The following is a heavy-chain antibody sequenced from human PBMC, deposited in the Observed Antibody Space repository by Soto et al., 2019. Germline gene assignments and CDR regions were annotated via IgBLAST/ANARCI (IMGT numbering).Heavy chain of an antibody. J-gene: IGHJ4*02. CDR1: GFTFSSYA. V-gene: IGHV3-23*01. CDR3: AKDLVAKTTVTNDLFDY. Sequence: EVQLLESGGGLVQPGGSLRLSCAASGFTFSSYAMSWVRQAPGKGLEWDSAISGSGGSTYYADSVKGRFTISRDNSKNTLYLQMNSLRAEDTAVYYCAKDLVAKTTVTNDLFDYWGQGTLVTVSS. CDR2: ISGSGGST. D-gene: IGHD4-17*01.